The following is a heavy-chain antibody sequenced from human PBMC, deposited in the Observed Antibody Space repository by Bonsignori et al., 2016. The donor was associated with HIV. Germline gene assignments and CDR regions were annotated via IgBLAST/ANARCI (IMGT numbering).Heavy chain of an antibody. V-gene: IGHV3-30*02. CDR3: ARRGFYYFDY. D-gene: IGHD3-16*01. Sequence: WIRQPPGKGLEWVAFIRYDGSNKYYADSVKGRFTISRDNSKNTLYLQMNSLRAEDTAVYYCARRGFYYFDYWGQGTLVTVSS. CDR2: IRYDGSNK. J-gene: IGHJ4*02.